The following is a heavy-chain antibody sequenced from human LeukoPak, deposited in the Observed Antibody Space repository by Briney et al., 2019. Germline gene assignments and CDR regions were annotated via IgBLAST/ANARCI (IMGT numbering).Heavy chain of an antibody. CDR1: GSTFSSYV. V-gene: IGHV1-69*05. D-gene: IGHD1-26*01. CDR3: ARARGWEPNFDY. J-gene: IGHJ4*02. CDR2: IIPIFGTT. Sequence: ASVKVSCKASGSTFSSYVFNWVRQAPGQGLEWMGGIIPIFGTTNYAQRFQGRVTMTRDMSTSTVYMELSSLRSEDTAVYYCARARGWEPNFDYWGQGTLVTVSS.